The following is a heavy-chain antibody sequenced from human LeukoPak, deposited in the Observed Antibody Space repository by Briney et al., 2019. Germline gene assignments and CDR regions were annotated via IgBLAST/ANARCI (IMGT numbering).Heavy chain of an antibody. D-gene: IGHD6-13*01. CDR2: ISSSGSTI. Sequence: PGGSLRLSCAASGFTFSSYEMNWVRQAPGKGLEWVSYISSSGSTIYYADSVKGRFTISRDNAKNSLYLQMNSLRAEDTALYYCASGTIAAAGTAWFDPWGQGTLVTVSS. CDR3: ASGTIAAAGTAWFDP. CDR1: GFTFSSYE. J-gene: IGHJ5*02. V-gene: IGHV3-48*03.